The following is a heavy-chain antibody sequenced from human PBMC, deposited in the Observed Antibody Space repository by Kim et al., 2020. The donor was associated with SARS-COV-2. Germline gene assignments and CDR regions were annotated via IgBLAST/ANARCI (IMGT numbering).Heavy chain of an antibody. CDR3: ARHRQDVWFSWVNWFDP. V-gene: IGHV4-59*08. D-gene: IGHD3-10*01. J-gene: IGHJ5*02. Sequence: LTSRVPISVNTSKNQFSLKLSSVTAADTAVYYCARHRQDVWFSWVNWFDPWGQGTLVTVSS.